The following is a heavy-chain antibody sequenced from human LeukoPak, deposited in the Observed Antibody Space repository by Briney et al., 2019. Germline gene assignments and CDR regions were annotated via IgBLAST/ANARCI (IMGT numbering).Heavy chain of an antibody. CDR3: ASDLRSGWKYYYYMDV. J-gene: IGHJ6*03. CDR2: ISRNGGST. CDR1: GFSFSDYG. D-gene: IGHD6-19*01. V-gene: IGHV3-64*01. Sequence: GGSLRLSCAASGFSFSDYGMHWVRQAPGKGLDYVSAISRNGGSTYYGSSVKGRFTISRDNSKNTLYLQMDSLRGEDMGVYYCASDLRSGWKYYYYMDVWGKGTTVTISS.